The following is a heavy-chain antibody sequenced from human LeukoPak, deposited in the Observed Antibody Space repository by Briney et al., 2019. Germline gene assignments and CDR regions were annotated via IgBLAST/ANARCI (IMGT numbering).Heavy chain of an antibody. D-gene: IGHD3-3*01. CDR2: INWNGGST. Sequence: PGGSLRLSCAASGFTFDDYGMSWVRQAPGKGLEWVSGINWNGGSTGYADSVKGRFTISRDNAKNSLYLQMNSLRAEDTAVYYCARDRTIFGVGGYYFDYWGQETLVTVSS. CDR1: GFTFDDYG. V-gene: IGHV3-20*04. CDR3: ARDRTIFGVGGYYFDY. J-gene: IGHJ4*02.